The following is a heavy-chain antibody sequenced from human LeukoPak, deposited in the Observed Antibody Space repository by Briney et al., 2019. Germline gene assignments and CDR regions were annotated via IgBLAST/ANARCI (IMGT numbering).Heavy chain of an antibody. CDR3: VRAGDYYDSSGYYFDY. D-gene: IGHD3-22*01. Sequence: PSETLSLTCTVSGGSISSYYWSWIRQPPGKGLKWIGYIYYSGSTNYNPSLKSRVTISVDTSKNQFSLKLSSVTAADTAVYYCVRAGDYYDSSGYYFDYWGQGTLVTVSS. CDR2: IYYSGST. V-gene: IGHV4-59*01. J-gene: IGHJ4*02. CDR1: GGSISSYY.